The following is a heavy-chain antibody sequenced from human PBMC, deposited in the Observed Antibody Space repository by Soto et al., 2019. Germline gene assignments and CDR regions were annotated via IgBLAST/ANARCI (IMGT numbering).Heavy chain of an antibody. CDR2: ISVYNGNT. Sequence: ASVKVSCKASGYTFTSYGISWVRQAPGQGLEWMAWISVYNGNTKFAQKLQGRVTLATVTSTSTAYMELRSLRSDDTAVYYCARAFDGDYFDGSAYFYPHFDYRGQGTLVTVSS. CDR3: ARAFDGDYFDGSAYFYPHFDY. CDR1: GYTFTSYG. J-gene: IGHJ4*02. D-gene: IGHD3-22*01. V-gene: IGHV1-18*01.